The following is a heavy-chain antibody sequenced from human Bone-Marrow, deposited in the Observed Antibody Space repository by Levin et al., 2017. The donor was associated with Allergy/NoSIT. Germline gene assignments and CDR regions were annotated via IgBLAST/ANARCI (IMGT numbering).Heavy chain of an antibody. CDR2: INQDESEK. CDR1: GFTFSSHW. CDR3: ARGFSALSL. D-gene: IGHD5-12*01. J-gene: IGHJ4*02. V-gene: IGHV3-7*04. Sequence: GESLKISCEASGFTFSSHWMSWVRQAPGKGLEWVATINQDESEKYSVDSVKGRFTISRDNARNSLSLQMNSLRDEDTAVYFCARGFSALSLWGQGTLVTVSS.